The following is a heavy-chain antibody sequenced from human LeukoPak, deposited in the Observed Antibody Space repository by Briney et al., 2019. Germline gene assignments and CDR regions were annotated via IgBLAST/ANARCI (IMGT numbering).Heavy chain of an antibody. Sequence: GGSLRLSCAASGFTFSSYSMNWVRQAPGKGLEWVSSISSSSSYIYYADSVKGRFTISRDNAKNSLYLQMNSLRAEDTAVYYCARGRAIDYDFWSGYYSLDYWGQGTLVTVSS. V-gene: IGHV3-21*01. D-gene: IGHD3-3*01. CDR2: ISSSSSYI. CDR1: GFTFSSYS. CDR3: ARGRAIDYDFWSGYYSLDY. J-gene: IGHJ4*02.